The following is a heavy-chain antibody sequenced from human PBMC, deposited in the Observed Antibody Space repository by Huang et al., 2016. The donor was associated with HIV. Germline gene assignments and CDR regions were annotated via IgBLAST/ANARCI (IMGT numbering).Heavy chain of an antibody. J-gene: IGHJ5*02. Sequence: EVSLVESGGGLVQPGGSLRLSCAASGFTVNSNYMTWVRQASGKGLEWVALLYHGGKAHYADSVKGRFTISGDISQNTVFLQMSSLRVEDTAVYYCARGRYGTPNAWGQGTLVTVSS. CDR1: GFTVNSNY. D-gene: IGHD5-18*01. V-gene: IGHV3-53*01. CDR3: ARGRYGTPNA. CDR2: LYHGGKA.